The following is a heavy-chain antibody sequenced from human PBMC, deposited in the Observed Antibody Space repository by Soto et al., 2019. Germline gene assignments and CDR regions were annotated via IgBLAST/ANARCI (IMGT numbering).Heavy chain of an antibody. CDR2: IWYDASNE. J-gene: IGHJ4*02. CDR1: GFTFSNYG. CDR3: ARGIEYQPSVVDF. D-gene: IGHD2-15*01. V-gene: IGHV3-33*01. Sequence: QVQLVESGGGVVQPGRSLRLSCAASGFTFSNYGMHWVRQAPGKGLEWVAVIWYDASNEHYVDSVKDRFTDSRDNSNDTLYLQMYSLRAEDTAVDYCARGIEYQPSVVDFWGQGALVTVSS.